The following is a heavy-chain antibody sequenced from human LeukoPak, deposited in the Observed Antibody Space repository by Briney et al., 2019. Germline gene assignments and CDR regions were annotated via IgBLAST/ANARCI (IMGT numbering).Heavy chain of an antibody. Sequence: SETLSLTCTVSGGSISSSSYYWGWIRQPPGKGLEWIGSIYYSGSTYYNPSLKSRVTISVDTSKNQFSLKLSSVTAADTAVYYCAREGGEQQLVHLDYWGQGTLVTVSS. CDR2: IYYSGST. CDR3: AREGGEQQLVHLDY. D-gene: IGHD6-13*01. J-gene: IGHJ4*02. CDR1: GGSISSSSYY. V-gene: IGHV4-39*07.